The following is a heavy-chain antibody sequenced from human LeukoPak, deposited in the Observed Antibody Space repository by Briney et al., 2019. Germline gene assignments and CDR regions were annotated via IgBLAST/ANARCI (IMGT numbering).Heavy chain of an antibody. V-gene: IGHV1-8*01. D-gene: IGHD6-19*01. J-gene: IGHJ4*02. CDR3: ARGRSGWYYFDY. CDR1: GYTFTSYD. CDR2: MNPNSGNT. Sequence: ASVKVSCKASGYTFTSYDINWVRQATGQGLEWMGWMNPNSGNTGYAQKFQGRVTMTRNTSISTAYMELSSLRSEDTAVYYCARGRSGWYYFDYWGQGTLVTVSS.